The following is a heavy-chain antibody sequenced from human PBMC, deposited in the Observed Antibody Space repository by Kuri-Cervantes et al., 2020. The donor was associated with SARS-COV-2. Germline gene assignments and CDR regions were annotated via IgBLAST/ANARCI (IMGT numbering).Heavy chain of an antibody. Sequence: ASVKVSCKASGGTFSTHAINWVRQAPGQGLEWMGIINPSGGSTSYAQKFQGRVTMTRDTSTSTVYMELSSLRSEDTAVYYCAREGAVVVPAAVRFYYYGMDVWGQGTTVTVSS. J-gene: IGHJ6*02. D-gene: IGHD2-2*01. CDR1: GGTFSTHA. V-gene: IGHV1-46*03. CDR2: INPSGGST. CDR3: AREGAVVVPAAVRFYYYGMDV.